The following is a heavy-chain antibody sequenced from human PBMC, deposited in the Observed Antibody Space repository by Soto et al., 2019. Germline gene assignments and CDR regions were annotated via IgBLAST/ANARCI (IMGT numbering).Heavy chain of an antibody. CDR2: IKQDGSEK. V-gene: IGHV3-7*01. Sequence: PGGSLRLSCVGSGFSFSSYWMIWVRQAPGKGLEWVANIKQDGSEKHYVDSVKGRFTISRDNANNSLYLQMNSLGAEDTAVYYCARDSGITGTTADFDYWGQGTLVTVSS. CDR3: ARDSGITGTTADFDY. J-gene: IGHJ4*02. D-gene: IGHD1-20*01. CDR1: GFSFSSYW.